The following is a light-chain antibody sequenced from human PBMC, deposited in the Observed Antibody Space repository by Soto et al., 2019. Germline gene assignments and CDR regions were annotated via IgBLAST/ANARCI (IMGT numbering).Light chain of an antibody. V-gene: IGKV3-15*01. CDR2: DTS. Sequence: VMRQSPATLSVSTGEGATLSCRASQGIGDTLAWYQHKPGQTPRLLIYDTSTRATGVPTRFSGSRSGADFTLTIISLQPADFATSYCHQFKSYPLTFGGGTKVDIK. J-gene: IGKJ4*01. CDR1: QGIGDT. CDR3: HQFKSYPLT.